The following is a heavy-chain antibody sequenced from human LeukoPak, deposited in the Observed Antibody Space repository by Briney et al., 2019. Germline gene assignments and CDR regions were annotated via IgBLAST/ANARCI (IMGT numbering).Heavy chain of an antibody. V-gene: IGHV3-74*01. CDR3: VRDDDQYGVDY. J-gene: IGHJ4*02. D-gene: IGHD1-1*01. CDR1: GFTFTSHW. Sequence: GGSLRLSCVASGFTFTSHWMHWVRHAPGKGLVCVSRIKSDGTYSDYGDSVRGRFTISRDNAKDTLYLQMNSLRAEDTAVYYCVRDDDQYGVDYWGRGTLVTVSS. CDR2: IKSDGTYS.